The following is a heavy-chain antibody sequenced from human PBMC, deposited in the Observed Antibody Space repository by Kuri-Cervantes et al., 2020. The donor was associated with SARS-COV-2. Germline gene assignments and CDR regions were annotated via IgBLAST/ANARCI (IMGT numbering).Heavy chain of an antibody. V-gene: IGHV4-4*07. CDR1: GGSISSYY. CDR2: IYTSGST. CDR3: ARAQDYYDSSGSITLFDY. Sequence: SETLSLTCTVSGGSISSYYWSWIRQPAGKGLEWIGRIYTSGSTNYNPSLKSRVTMSVDTSKNQFSLKLSPVTAADTAVYYCARAQDYYDSSGSITLFDYWGQGTLVTVSS. D-gene: IGHD3-22*01. J-gene: IGHJ4*02.